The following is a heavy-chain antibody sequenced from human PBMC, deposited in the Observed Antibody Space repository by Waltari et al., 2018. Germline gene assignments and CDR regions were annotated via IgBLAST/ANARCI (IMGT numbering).Heavy chain of an antibody. CDR3: ASAAVAGIWGADY. Sequence: EVQLVQSGAEVKKPGESLKISCKGSGYRFPRYCLGWVRQMPGKGLEWMGIIYPGDSDTRYSPSFQGQGTISADKSISTAYLQWSSLKASDTAMYYCASAAVAGIWGADYWGQGTLVTVSS. J-gene: IGHJ4*02. CDR2: IYPGDSDT. D-gene: IGHD6-19*01. V-gene: IGHV5-51*03. CDR1: GYRFPRYC.